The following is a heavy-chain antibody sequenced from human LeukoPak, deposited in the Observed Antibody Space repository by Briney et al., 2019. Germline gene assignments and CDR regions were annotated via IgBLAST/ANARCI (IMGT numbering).Heavy chain of an antibody. CDR1: GFTFSSNW. CDR3: ARDPYSGNYGNYYYYYMDV. J-gene: IGHJ6*03. CDR2: IKQEGSEK. D-gene: IGHD1-26*01. V-gene: IGHV3-7*01. Sequence: GGSLRLSCAASGFTFSSNWTSWVRQAPGKGLEWVANIKQEGSEKYYVDSVKGRFTISRDNAKNSLYLQMNSLGPEDTAVYYCARDPYSGNYGNYYYYYMDVWGKGTTVTISS.